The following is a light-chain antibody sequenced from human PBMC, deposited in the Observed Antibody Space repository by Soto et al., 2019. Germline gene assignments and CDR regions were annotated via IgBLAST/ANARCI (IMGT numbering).Light chain of an antibody. V-gene: IGKV3-15*01. CDR3: QQYYDWPPIT. J-gene: IGKJ5*01. CDR1: QSVSIN. Sequence: EIVLTQSPATLSVSPGDRATLSCRASQSVSINLAWYQQKPGQAPRLLIYGASTRATAIPARFSGSGSRTEFSRTISSLQSEDFEVYYCQQYYDWPPITFGQGTRLEIK. CDR2: GAS.